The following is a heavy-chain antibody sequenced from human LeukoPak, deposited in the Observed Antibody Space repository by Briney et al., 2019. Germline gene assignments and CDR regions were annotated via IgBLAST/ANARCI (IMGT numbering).Heavy chain of an antibody. CDR1: GFTFDDYA. CDR2: ISGDGGST. D-gene: IGHD6-19*01. CDR3: AQSYEAVAGNFDY. V-gene: IGHV3-43*02. J-gene: IGHJ4*02. Sequence: GGPLRLSCAASGFTFDDYAMHWVRQAPGKGLEWVSLISGDGGSTYYADSVKGRFTISRDNSKNSLYLQMNSLRTEDTALYYCAQSYEAVAGNFDYWGQGTLVTVSS.